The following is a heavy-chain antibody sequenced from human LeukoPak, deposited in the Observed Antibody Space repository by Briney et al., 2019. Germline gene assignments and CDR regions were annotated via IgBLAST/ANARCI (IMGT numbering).Heavy chain of an antibody. J-gene: IGHJ4*02. CDR2: IYYTGNT. CDR1: GDSISTSKSY. Sequence: SDTLSLTCTVSGDSISTSKSYWGWIRQPPLKGLEWIGSIYYTGNTYYNASLKSRVTISVDTSKNQFSLKLSSVTAADTAVYYCARLSSITMVRGVIAYFDYWGQGTLVTVSS. CDR3: ARLSSITMVRGVIAYFDY. D-gene: IGHD3-10*01. V-gene: IGHV4-39*01.